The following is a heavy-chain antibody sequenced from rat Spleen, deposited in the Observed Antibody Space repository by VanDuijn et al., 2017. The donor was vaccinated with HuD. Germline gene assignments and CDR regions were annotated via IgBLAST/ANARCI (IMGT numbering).Heavy chain of an antibody. V-gene: IGHV2-32*01. D-gene: IGHD1-10*01. CDR3: ARDHNNYGGNYFDY. J-gene: IGHJ2*01. CDR1: GFSLTSYH. Sequence: QVQLQESGPGLVQPSQTLSLTCTVSGFSLTSYHVHWVRQPPGKGLEWLGVMWIDGDTSSNSALKSRLSISRDTSKSQVFLKMSSLQTEDTATYYCARDHNNYGGNYFDYWGQGVMVTVSS. CDR2: MWIDGDT.